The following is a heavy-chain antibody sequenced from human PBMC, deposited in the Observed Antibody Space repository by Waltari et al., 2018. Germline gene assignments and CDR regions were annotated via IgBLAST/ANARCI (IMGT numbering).Heavy chain of an antibody. CDR1: GDAMSGNSW. V-gene: IGHV4-4*02. CDR3: ARDLGRGLFLDS. Sequence: QLRLQESGPGLVKPSGTLSLTCVVSGDAMSGNSWWSWVRQSPDKGLEGIGQVHRNGGTHYNPSLASRATGSLDSSMNQFSLRILSATAADTAVYYCARDLGRGLFLDSWGQGTLVTVSP. D-gene: IGHD2-15*01. CDR2: VHRNGGT. J-gene: IGHJ4*02.